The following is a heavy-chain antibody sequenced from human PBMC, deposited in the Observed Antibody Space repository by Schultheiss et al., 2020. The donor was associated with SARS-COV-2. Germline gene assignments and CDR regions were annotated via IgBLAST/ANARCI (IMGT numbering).Heavy chain of an antibody. CDR3: ARESEGTNWYFDL. J-gene: IGHJ2*01. Sequence: SETLSLTCAVYGGSFSGFYWNWIRQPPGKGLEWIGYIYYTGSTNYNPSLKSRVTISVDTSKNQFSLRLSSVTAADTAVYYCARESEGTNWYFDLWGRGTLVTVSS. D-gene: IGHD1-7*01. V-gene: IGHV4-59*01. CDR2: IYYTGST. CDR1: GGSFSGFY.